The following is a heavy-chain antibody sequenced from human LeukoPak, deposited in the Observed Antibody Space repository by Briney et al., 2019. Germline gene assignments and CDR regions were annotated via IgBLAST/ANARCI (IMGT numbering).Heavy chain of an antibody. CDR3: AKGTSGWYSNFDY. CDR2: MNPNSGNT. V-gene: IGHV1-8*01. J-gene: IGHJ4*02. Sequence: ASVKVSCKASGYTFTSYDINWVRQATGQGLEWMGWMNPNSGNTGYAQKFQGRVTMTRNTSLSTAYMELSSLRSEDTAVYYCAKGTSGWYSNFDYWGQGTLVPVSS. CDR1: GYTFTSYD. D-gene: IGHD6-19*01.